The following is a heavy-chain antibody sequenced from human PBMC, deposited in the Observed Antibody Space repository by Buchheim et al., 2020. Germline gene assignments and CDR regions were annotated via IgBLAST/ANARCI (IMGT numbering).Heavy chain of an antibody. CDR3: ARVPIESYGWYYFDY. Sequence: EVQLVESGGGLVQPGGSLRLSCAASGFTFSSYEMNWVRQAPGKGLEWVSYISSSGSTIYYADSVKGRFTISRDNAKNTLDLQMNSLRAEDTAVYYCARVPIESYGWYYFDYWGKGT. D-gene: IGHD5-18*01. CDR1: GFTFSSYE. J-gene: IGHJ4*02. V-gene: IGHV3-48*03. CDR2: ISSSGSTI.